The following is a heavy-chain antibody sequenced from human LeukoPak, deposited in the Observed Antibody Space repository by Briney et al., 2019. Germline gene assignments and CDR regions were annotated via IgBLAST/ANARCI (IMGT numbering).Heavy chain of an antibody. D-gene: IGHD2-2*01. CDR1: GYTFTSYD. CDR3: ARGDFYCSSTSCYRPLDP. V-gene: IGHV1-8*01. J-gene: IGHJ5*02. CDR2: MNPNSGNT. Sequence: ASVKVSCKASGYTFTSYDINWVRQATGQGLEWMGWMNPNSGNTGYAQKFQGRVTMTRNTSISTAYMELSSLRSEDTAVYYCARGDFYCSSTSCYRPLDPWGQGTLVTVSS.